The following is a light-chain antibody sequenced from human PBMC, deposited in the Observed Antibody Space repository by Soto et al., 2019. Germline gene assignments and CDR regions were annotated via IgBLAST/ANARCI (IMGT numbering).Light chain of an antibody. CDR3: QHYGSSRWT. CDR2: GAS. V-gene: IGKV3-20*01. CDR1: QSVSSSY. J-gene: IGKJ1*01. Sequence: EIVLTQSPGTLSLSPGEGATLSCRASQSVSSSYLAWYQQKPGQAPRLLIYGASGRATGISDRFSGSGSGTDFTLTISRLEPEDFAVYYCQHYGSSRWTFGQGTKVDIK.